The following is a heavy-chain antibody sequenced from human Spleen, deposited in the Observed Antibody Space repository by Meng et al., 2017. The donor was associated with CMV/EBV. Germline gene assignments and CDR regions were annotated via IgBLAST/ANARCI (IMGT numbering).Heavy chain of an antibody. J-gene: IGHJ4*02. D-gene: IGHD3-22*01. CDR1: GFTFSNAW. Sequence: GESLKISCAASGFTFSNAWMSWVRQAPGKGLEWVGRIKSKTDGGTTDYAAPVKGRFTISRDDSKNTLYLQMNSLKTEDTAVYYCTTDRYYYDSSGTDYWGQGTLVTVSS. V-gene: IGHV3-15*01. CDR2: IKSKTDGGTT. CDR3: TTDRYYYDSSGTDY.